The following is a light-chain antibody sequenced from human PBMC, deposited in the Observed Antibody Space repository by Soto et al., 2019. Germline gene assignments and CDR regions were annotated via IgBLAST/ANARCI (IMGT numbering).Light chain of an antibody. CDR3: SSYTSTRIVV. CDR2: DVS. V-gene: IGLV2-14*03. CDR1: SSDVGRYNY. J-gene: IGLJ2*01. Sequence: QSALTQPASVSGSPGQSITISCTGTSSDVGRYNYVSWYQQHPGKAPKLMIYDVSNRLSGVSNRFSGSKSGNTASLTISGLQAEDEADYYCSSYTSTRIVVFGGGTKVTVL.